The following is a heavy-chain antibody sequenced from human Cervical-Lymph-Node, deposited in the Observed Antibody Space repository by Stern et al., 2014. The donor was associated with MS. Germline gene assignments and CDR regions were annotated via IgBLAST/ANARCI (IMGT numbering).Heavy chain of an antibody. D-gene: IGHD6-6*01. Sequence: QMQLVESGAEVKKPGASVKVSCTASGYTFTTYDISWVRLAPAQGLAWMGWINVYNGDTNYAQNLQGRVTMTTDTSTRTAYMELRSLRSDDTAVYYCARGRVSYSSSSSLDNWGQGTLVTVSS. CDR3: ARGRVSYSSSSSLDN. J-gene: IGHJ4*02. V-gene: IGHV1-18*01. CDR1: GYTFTTYD. CDR2: INVYNGDT.